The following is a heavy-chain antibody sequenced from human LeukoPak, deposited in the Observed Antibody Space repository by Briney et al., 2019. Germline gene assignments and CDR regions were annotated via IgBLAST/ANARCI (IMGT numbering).Heavy chain of an antibody. CDR1: GLSLSTHEVG. V-gene: IGHV2-5*01. CDR2: VCWNADK. CDR3: AHSWYSGSYGFQH. Sequence: GPTLVNSSQTLTLTFTFSGLSLSTHEVGVGWVRQPPGKALDGLSSVCWNADKSNSTTLKSRLTITKDTSKSQEVLTMPNMDPVDTATYYCAHSWYSGSYGFQHWGQGTLVTVSS. D-gene: IGHD1-26*01. J-gene: IGHJ1*01.